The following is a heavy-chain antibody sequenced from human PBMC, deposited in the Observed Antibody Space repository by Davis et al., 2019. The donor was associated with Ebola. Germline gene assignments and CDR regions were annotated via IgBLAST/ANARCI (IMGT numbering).Heavy chain of an antibody. CDR2: IYYSGST. J-gene: IGHJ5*02. CDR1: GGSISSSSYY. V-gene: IGHV4-61*05. Sequence: MPSETLSLTCTVSGGSISSSSYYWSWIRQPPGKGLEWIGYIYYSGSTNYNPSLKSRVTISVDTSKNQFSLKLSSVTAADTAVYYCARGLPFDPWGQGTLVTVSS. D-gene: IGHD3/OR15-3a*01. CDR3: ARGLPFDP.